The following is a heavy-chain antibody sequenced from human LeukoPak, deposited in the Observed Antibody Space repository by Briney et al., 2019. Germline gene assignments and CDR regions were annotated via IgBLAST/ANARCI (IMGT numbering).Heavy chain of an antibody. CDR3: ARPGITGTMGYGAFDI. V-gene: IGHV3-21*01. J-gene: IGHJ3*02. Sequence: PGGPLRLSCAASGFTFSSYSINWARQAPGKGLEWVSSIDSSSSYIYYADSVKGRFTISRDNAKNSLFLQMNSLRVEDTAVYYCARPGITGTMGYGAFDIWGQGTRVTVSS. CDR1: GFTFSSYS. CDR2: IDSSSSYI. D-gene: IGHD1-7*01.